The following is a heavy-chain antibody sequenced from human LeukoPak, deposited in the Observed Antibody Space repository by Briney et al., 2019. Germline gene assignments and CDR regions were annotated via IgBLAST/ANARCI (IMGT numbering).Heavy chain of an antibody. V-gene: IGHV3-53*01. Sequence: GGSLRLSCAASGFTFSSYAMSWVRQAPGKGLEWVSVIYSGGTTYYADSVKGRFTISRDNSKNTLYLQMNSLRAEDTAVYYCAGRYDSSGYPLHWGQGTLVTVSS. CDR3: AGRYDSSGYPLH. CDR1: GFTFSSYA. D-gene: IGHD3-22*01. CDR2: IYSGGTT. J-gene: IGHJ4*02.